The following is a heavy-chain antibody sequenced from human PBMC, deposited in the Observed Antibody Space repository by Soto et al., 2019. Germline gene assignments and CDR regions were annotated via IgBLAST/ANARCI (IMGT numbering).Heavy chain of an antibody. Sequence: KPSETLSLTCTVSGGSISSSSYYWGWIRQPPGKGLEWIGSIYYSGSTYYNPSLKSRVTISVDTSKNQFSLKLSSVTAADTAVYYCARHLRLTIFGVVIIGLEPENWFDPWGQGTLVTVSS. J-gene: IGHJ5*02. CDR3: ARHLRLTIFGVVIIGLEPENWFDP. CDR1: GGSISSSSYY. CDR2: IYYSGST. V-gene: IGHV4-39*01. D-gene: IGHD3-3*01.